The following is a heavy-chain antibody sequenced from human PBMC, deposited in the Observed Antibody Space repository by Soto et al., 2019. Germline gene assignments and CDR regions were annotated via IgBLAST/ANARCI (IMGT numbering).Heavy chain of an antibody. J-gene: IGHJ2*01. CDR1: GLTVSANY. Sequence: EVQLVESGGGLIQPGGSLRLSCAASGLTVSANYMNWVRQAPGKGLEWASLLYSGGTAYYADSVRGRFTISRDNSKNTLYLQMNSLRVEDTAVYFCARARSSTMIVVTNHWYFDLWGRGTLVTVSS. V-gene: IGHV3-53*01. CDR2: LYSGGTA. CDR3: ARARSSTMIVVTNHWYFDL. D-gene: IGHD3-22*01.